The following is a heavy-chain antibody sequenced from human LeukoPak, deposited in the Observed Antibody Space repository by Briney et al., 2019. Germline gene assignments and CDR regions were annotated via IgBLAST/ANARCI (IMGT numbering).Heavy chain of an antibody. Sequence: PGGSLRVSCAASGFTFDDYAMHWVRQAPGNGLEWVSGISWNSGSIGYADSVKGRFTISRDNTKNSLYLQMNSLRAEDTALYYCAKDRGYRSSSGAFDIWGQGTMVTVSS. V-gene: IGHV3-9*01. CDR2: ISWNSGSI. CDR1: GFTFDDYA. CDR3: AKDRGYRSSSGAFDI. J-gene: IGHJ3*02. D-gene: IGHD6-6*01.